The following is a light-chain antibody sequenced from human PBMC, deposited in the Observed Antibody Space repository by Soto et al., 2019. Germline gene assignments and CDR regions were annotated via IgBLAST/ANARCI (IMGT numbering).Light chain of an antibody. V-gene: IGKV3-20*01. Sequence: EIVLTQSPGTLSLSPGERATLSCRTSQTVSSAYFAWYQQRPGQAPRLLFYDASTRATGIPDRFSCSGSGRDFTLTISRLEPEDSAVYYCQQFGSSPINVGQGTRLEIK. CDR2: DAS. CDR3: QQFGSSPIN. CDR1: QTVSSAY. J-gene: IGKJ5*01.